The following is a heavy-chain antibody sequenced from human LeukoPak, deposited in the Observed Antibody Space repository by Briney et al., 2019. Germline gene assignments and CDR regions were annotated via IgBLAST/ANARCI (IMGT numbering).Heavy chain of an antibody. Sequence: LSLTCTVSGGSISSGGYYWSWIRQAPGKGLEWVSYISSGSSYTNSADSVKGRFTISRDNAKNSLYMQMNSLRDEDTAVYYCARERNGVFDYWGQGTLVTVSS. V-gene: IGHV3-11*06. D-gene: IGHD2-8*01. CDR3: ARERNGVFDY. CDR1: GGSISSGGYY. CDR2: ISSGSSYT. J-gene: IGHJ4*02.